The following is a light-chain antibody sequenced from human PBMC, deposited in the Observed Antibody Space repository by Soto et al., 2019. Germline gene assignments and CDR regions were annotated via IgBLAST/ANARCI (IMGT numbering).Light chain of an antibody. CDR1: SSDVGSYNL. Sequence: QSALTQPASVSGSPGQSITISCTGTSSDVGSYNLVSWYQQHPDKAPKLMIYEGSKRPSGVSNRFSASKSGNTASLTISGLQAEDEADYYCCSYAGSSTLVFGGGTKLTVL. V-gene: IGLV2-23*01. CDR2: EGS. J-gene: IGLJ2*01. CDR3: CSYAGSSTLV.